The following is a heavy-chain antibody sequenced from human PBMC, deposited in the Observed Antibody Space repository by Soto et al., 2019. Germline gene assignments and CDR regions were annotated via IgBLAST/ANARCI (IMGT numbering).Heavy chain of an antibody. J-gene: IGHJ6*02. CDR1: GWSFSAYH. V-gene: IGHV4-34*01. Sequence: PSEALSLPCTGYGWSFSAYHWSWIRQPPGKGLEWIGEINHSGGTKYNPSLKSRVTISVDTSKNQFSLKLSSVTAADTAVYYCARGMGAENTFYYYFGMDVWGQGTTVTVSS. D-gene: IGHD3-16*01. CDR3: ARGMGAENTFYYYFGMDV. CDR2: INHSGGT.